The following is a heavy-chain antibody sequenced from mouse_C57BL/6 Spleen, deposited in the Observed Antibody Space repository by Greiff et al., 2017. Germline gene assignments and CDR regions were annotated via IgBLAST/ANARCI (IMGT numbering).Heavy chain of an antibody. CDR1: GFTFTDYY. CDR2: IRNKANGYTT. CDR3: ARDYSNSLDY. V-gene: IGHV7-3*01. D-gene: IGHD2-5*01. Sequence: EVKLMESGGGLVQPGGSLSLSCAASGFTFTDYYMSWVRQPPGKALEWLGFIRNKANGYTTEYSASVKGRFTISRDNSQSILYLQMNALRAEDSATYYCARDYSNSLDYWGQGTTLTVSS. J-gene: IGHJ2*01.